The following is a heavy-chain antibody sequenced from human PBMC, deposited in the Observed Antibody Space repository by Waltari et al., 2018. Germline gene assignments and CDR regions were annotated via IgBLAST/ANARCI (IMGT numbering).Heavy chain of an antibody. CDR2: SIGTVNDR. Sequence: EAQLLESGGGLIQPGGSVRRACAASGLTFSSDDMGWVRQAPGKGLDWVSSIGTVNDRYYADSVRGRFTISRDNSKNTLYLQMSSLRAEDTAVYFCAKHWDYWGQGTLVTVSS. D-gene: IGHD1-1*01. CDR1: GLTFSSDD. J-gene: IGHJ4*02. CDR3: AKHWDY. V-gene: IGHV3-23*01.